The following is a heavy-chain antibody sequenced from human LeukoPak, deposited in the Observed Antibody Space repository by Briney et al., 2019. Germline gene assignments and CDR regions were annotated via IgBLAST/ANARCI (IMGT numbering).Heavy chain of an antibody. CDR2: IYYSGNT. J-gene: IGHJ3*02. CDR1: GGSIRSTNYH. CDR3: ARSCLIVDIVATIRARLGGNAFDI. D-gene: IGHD5-12*01. Sequence: SETLSLTCAVSGGSIRSTNYHWGWIRQPPGKGLEWLGNIYYSGNTYYNLSLKSRLTISVDTSNNQFSLRLSSVTAADTAVYYCARSCLIVDIVATIRARLGGNAFDIWGQGTMVTVSS. V-gene: IGHV4-39*07.